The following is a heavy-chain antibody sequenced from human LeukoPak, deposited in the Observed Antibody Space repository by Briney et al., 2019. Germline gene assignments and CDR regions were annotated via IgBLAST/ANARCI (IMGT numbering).Heavy chain of an antibody. CDR2: ISSTGIST. CDR1: GFTFSSFA. V-gene: IGHV3-23*01. D-gene: IGHD1-14*01. Sequence: GGSLRLSCAASGFTFSSFAMYWVRQAPGKGLEWVSGISSTGISTYYADSVKGRFTISRDNSKNTLYLQMNSLRAEDTAVYYCARPHSRTLNYGLDVWGQGTSVTVFS. CDR3: ARPHSRTLNYGLDV. J-gene: IGHJ6*02.